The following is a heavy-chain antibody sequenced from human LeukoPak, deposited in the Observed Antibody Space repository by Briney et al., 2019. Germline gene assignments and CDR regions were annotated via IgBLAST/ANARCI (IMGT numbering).Heavy chain of an antibody. V-gene: IGHV1-69*02. CDR1: GGTFSSYS. D-gene: IGHD1-26*01. Sequence: SMKVSCKASGGTFSSYSMSWVRQAPGHGLEWMGMIIPILGIRYYAQKFQGRVTITADKSTGTAYMEMSGLRSEDTAIYYCATGSEWEMGHYFDHWGQGTLVTVSS. J-gene: IGHJ4*02. CDR2: IIPILGIR. CDR3: ATGSEWEMGHYFDH.